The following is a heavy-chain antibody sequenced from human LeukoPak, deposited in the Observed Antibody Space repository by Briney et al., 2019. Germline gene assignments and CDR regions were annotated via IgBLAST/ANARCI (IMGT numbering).Heavy chain of an antibody. D-gene: IGHD6-19*01. J-gene: IGHJ4*02. CDR1: GFTFSNAW. Sequence: PGGSLRLPCAASGFTFSNAWMSWVRQAPGKGLEWVGRIKSKTDGGTTDYAAPVKGRFTISRDDSKNTLYLQMHSLKTEDTAVYYCTTAPGIAVAGTFPRFDCWGQGTLVTVSS. V-gene: IGHV3-15*01. CDR2: IKSKTDGGTT. CDR3: TTAPGIAVAGTFPRFDC.